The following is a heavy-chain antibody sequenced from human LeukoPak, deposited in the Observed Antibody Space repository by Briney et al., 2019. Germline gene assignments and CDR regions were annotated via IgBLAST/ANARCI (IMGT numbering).Heavy chain of an antibody. Sequence: SVKVSCKASGGTFSSYAISWVRQAPGQGLEWMGGIIPIFGTANYAQKFQGRVTITTDESTSTAYMELSNLRSEDTAVYYCARHAGLSYGFDYWGQGTLVTVFS. CDR3: ARHAGLSYGFDY. J-gene: IGHJ4*02. V-gene: IGHV1-69*05. D-gene: IGHD5-18*01. CDR2: IIPIFGTA. CDR1: GGTFSSYA.